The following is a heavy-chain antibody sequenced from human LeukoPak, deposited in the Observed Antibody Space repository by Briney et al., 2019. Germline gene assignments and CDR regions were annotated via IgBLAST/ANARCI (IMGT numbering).Heavy chain of an antibody. D-gene: IGHD6-13*01. CDR2: IIPIFGTA. V-gene: IGHV1-69*05. Sequence: SVKVSCKASGGTFSSYAISWVRQAPGQGLEWMGGIIPIFGTANYAQKFQGRVTTTTDESTSKAYIVLRSLRTAATAVFYCARGFSSATPQSPAFDSWGQRTMVTVSS. CDR3: ARGFSSATPQSPAFDS. CDR1: GGTFSSYA. J-gene: IGHJ3*02.